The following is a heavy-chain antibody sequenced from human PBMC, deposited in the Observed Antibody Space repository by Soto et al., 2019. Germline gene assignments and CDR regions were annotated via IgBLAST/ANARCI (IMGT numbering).Heavy chain of an antibody. V-gene: IGHV1-18*01. CDR1: GYTFTSYG. CDR3: ASSPGSAYWFDP. CDR2: TIADNGNT. Sequence: QVLLVQSGAQVKKPGASVQASCKASGYTFTSYGTSWVRPDPRHGLEWIGWTIADNGNTNYAQKLQGRVTMTADTSTSAAYMELRSLRSDDTAVYYCASSPGSAYWFDPWGKGTLVTVSP. J-gene: IGHJ5*02. D-gene: IGHD2-21*01.